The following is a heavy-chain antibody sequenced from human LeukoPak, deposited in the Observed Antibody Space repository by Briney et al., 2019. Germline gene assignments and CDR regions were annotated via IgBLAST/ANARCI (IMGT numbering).Heavy chain of an antibody. CDR3: AAVGEWLSNAFNN. J-gene: IGHJ3*02. D-gene: IGHD3-3*01. V-gene: IGHV3-15*01. CDR1: GFTFSIAW. CDR2: IKSRGDGETR. Sequence: GGSLRLSCAASGFTFSIAWMSWVRQAPGKGLEWGGRIKSRGDGETRDYAAPVKDRFIISRDDSKNTLYLQMDSLRTEDTAIYYCAAVGEWLSNAFNNWGQGTLVTVSA.